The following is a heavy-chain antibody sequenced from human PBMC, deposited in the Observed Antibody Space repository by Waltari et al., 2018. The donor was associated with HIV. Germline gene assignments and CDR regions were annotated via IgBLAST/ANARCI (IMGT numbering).Heavy chain of an antibody. D-gene: IGHD6-19*01. V-gene: IGHV3-7*01. J-gene: IGHJ4*02. CDR2: INPSSNEK. CDR3: ARDDSGWYGATVDY. Sequence: EVQLVESGGGLVQPGGSLRLSCAASGFTFSSYWMTWVRHAPGKGLELVANINPSSNEKYYVDSVRGRFTISRDNAKNLVFLQMRSLRVEDTAVYYCARDDSGWYGATVDYWGQGTVVTVSS. CDR1: GFTFSSYW.